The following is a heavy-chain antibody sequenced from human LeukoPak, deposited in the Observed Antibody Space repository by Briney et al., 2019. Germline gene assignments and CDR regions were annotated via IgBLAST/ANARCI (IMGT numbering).Heavy chain of an antibody. CDR3: ARAPYCGGDCSIPYFDY. J-gene: IGHJ4*02. CDR2: ISGSDGST. Sequence: PGGSLRLSCAASGFTFSSYAMSWVRQAPGKGLEWVSGISGSDGSTYYADSVKGRFTISRDNSKNTLYLQMNSLRVEDTAVYYCARAPYCGGDCSIPYFDYWGQGTLVTVSS. V-gene: IGHV3-23*01. D-gene: IGHD2-21*02. CDR1: GFTFSSYA.